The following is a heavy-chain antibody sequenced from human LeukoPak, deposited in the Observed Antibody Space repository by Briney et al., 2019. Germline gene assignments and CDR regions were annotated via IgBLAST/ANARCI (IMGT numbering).Heavy chain of an antibody. CDR1: GGSISSGDYY. V-gene: IGHV4-30-4*01. CDR3: ARTTTDTAAPLFDY. J-gene: IGHJ4*02. D-gene: IGHD5-18*01. Sequence: PSETLSLTCTVSGGSISSGDYYWSWIRQPPGKGLEWIGYIYYSGSTYYNPSLKSRVTISVDTSKNQFSLKLSSVTAADTAVYYCARTTTDTAAPLFDYWGQGTLVTVSS. CDR2: IYYSGST.